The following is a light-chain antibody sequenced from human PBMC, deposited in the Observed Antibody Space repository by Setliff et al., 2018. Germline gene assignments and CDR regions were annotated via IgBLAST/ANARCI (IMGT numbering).Light chain of an antibody. Sequence: QSVLTQPPSASGTPGQGVTISCSGSSSNVGNNAVNWYQQFPRTTPKLLIYSINQRPSGVTDRFSGSKSGTSASLVIYGLQPEDEADYYCETWDDSLNGYVFGTGTKGTVL. J-gene: IGLJ1*01. CDR1: SSNVGNNA. CDR2: SIN. CDR3: ETWDDSLNGYV. V-gene: IGLV1-44*01.